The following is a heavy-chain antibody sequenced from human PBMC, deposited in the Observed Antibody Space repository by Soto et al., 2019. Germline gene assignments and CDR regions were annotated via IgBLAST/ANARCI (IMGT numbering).Heavy chain of an antibody. D-gene: IGHD6-19*01. Sequence: GGSLRLSCAASGFSFSIYAMSWVRQAPGKGLEWVSTISGSGGGAYYGESVKGRFTISRDNSKNTLYLQMNSLRAEDTAVYYCAKDGVSGWYENTWFDPWGQGTLVTVSS. V-gene: IGHV3-23*01. J-gene: IGHJ5*02. CDR2: ISGSGGGA. CDR3: AKDGVSGWYENTWFDP. CDR1: GFSFSIYA.